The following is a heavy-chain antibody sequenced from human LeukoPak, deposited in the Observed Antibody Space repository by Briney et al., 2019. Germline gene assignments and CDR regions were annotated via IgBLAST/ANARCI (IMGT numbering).Heavy chain of an antibody. CDR1: GYTSTSYA. Sequence: GASVKVSCKASGYTSTSYAMHWVRQAPGQRLEWMGWINAGNGNTKYSQKFQGRVTITRDTSASTAYMELSSLRSEDTAVYYCARDRGIAVADRADWFDPWGQGTLVTVSS. J-gene: IGHJ5*02. CDR3: ARDRGIAVADRADWFDP. V-gene: IGHV1-3*01. CDR2: INAGNGNT. D-gene: IGHD6-19*01.